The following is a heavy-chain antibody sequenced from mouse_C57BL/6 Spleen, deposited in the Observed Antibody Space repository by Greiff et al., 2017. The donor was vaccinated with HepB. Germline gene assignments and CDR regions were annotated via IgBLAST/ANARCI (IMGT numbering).Heavy chain of an antibody. CDR1: GYSITSDY. V-gene: IGHV3-8*01. CDR2: ISYSGSN. CDR3: ARGVYYGSSYGYAMDY. J-gene: IGHJ4*01. Sequence: VQLQQSGPGLAKPSQTLSLTCSVTGYSITSDYWNWIRKFPGNKLEYMGYISYSGSNYYNPDLKSRISITRGTSKTQYYLQLNSVTTEDTATYYCARGVYYGSSYGYAMDYWGQGTSVTVSS. D-gene: IGHD1-1*01.